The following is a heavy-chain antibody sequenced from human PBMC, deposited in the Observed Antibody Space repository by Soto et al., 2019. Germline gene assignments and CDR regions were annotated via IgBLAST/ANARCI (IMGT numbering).Heavy chain of an antibody. CDR1: GGSISSGGYY. Sequence: PSETLSLTCTVSGGSISSGGYYWSWIRQHPGKGLEWIGYIYYSGSTYYNPSPKSRVTISVDTSKNQFSLKLSSVTAADTAVYYCARVGVSYYDSSGYYYFDYWGQGTLVTVSS. CDR2: IYYSGST. V-gene: IGHV4-31*03. CDR3: ARVGVSYYDSSGYYYFDY. J-gene: IGHJ4*02. D-gene: IGHD3-22*01.